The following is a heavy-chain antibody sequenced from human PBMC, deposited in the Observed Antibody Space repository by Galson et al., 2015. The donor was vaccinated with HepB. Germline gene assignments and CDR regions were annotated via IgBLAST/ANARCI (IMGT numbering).Heavy chain of an antibody. D-gene: IGHD1-26*01. V-gene: IGHV4-61*05. J-gene: IGHJ4*02. CDR3: ARGGSVGASYYFDY. CDR1: GVSITCSGCN. Sequence: SETLSLTCDVSGVSITCSGCNWGWIRQPPGKGLDWIGYIYYSGSTNYNPSLKSRVTMSVDTSKNQFSLRLSSVTAADTAVYYCARGGSVGASYYFDYWGQGTLVTVSS. CDR2: IYYSGST.